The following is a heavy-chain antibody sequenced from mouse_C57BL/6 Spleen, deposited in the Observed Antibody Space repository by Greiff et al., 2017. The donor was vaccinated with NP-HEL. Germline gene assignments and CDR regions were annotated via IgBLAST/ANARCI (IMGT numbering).Heavy chain of an antibody. J-gene: IGHJ2*01. CDR3: ARNWEYYFDY. D-gene: IGHD4-1*01. V-gene: IGHV1-69*01. CDR1: GYTFTSSW. Sequence: QVQLQQPGAELVMPGASVKLSCKASGYTFTSSWMHWVKQRPGQGLEWIGEIDPSDSYTNYNQKFKGKSTLTVDKSSSTAYMQLSSLTSEDSAVYYCARNWEYYFDYWGQGTTLTVSS. CDR2: IDPSDSYT.